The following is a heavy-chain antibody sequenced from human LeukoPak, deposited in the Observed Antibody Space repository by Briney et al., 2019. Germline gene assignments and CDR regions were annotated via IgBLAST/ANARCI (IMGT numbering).Heavy chain of an antibody. V-gene: IGHV4-59*01. CDR3: ATWAAAEGVY. D-gene: IGHD6-13*01. J-gene: IGHJ4*02. Sequence: SETLSLTCTVSGGSISSYYWSWIRQPPGKGLEWIGYIYYSGSTNYNPSLKSRVTISVDTSKNQFSLKLSSVTAADTAVYYCATWAAAEGVYWGQGTLVTVSS. CDR1: GGSISSYY. CDR2: IYYSGST.